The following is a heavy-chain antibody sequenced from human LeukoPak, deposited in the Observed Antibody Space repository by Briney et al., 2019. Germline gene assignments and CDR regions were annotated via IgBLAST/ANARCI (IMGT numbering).Heavy chain of an antibody. CDR3: ARDLDTAMVTGAFDI. D-gene: IGHD5-18*01. Sequence: GASVKVSCKASGGTFSSYAISWVRQAPGQGLEWMGGIIPIFGTANYAQKFQGRVTITTDESTSTAYMELSSLRSEDTAVYYCARDLDTAMVTGAFDIWGQGTMVTVSS. CDR2: IIPIFGTA. CDR1: GGTFSSYA. J-gene: IGHJ3*02. V-gene: IGHV1-69*05.